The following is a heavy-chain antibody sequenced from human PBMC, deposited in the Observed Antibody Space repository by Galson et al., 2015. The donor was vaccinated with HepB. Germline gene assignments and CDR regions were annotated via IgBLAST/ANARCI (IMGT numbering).Heavy chain of an antibody. CDR3: VKEVYCSGGSCYDY. D-gene: IGHD2-15*01. CDR1: GFTFSSYA. V-gene: IGHV3-64D*06. CDR2: ISSNGGST. Sequence: SLRLSCAASGFTFSSYAMHWVRQAPGKGLEYVSAISSNGGSTYYADSVKGRFTISRDNSKNTLYLQMSSLRAEDTAVYYCVKEVYCSGGSCYDYWGQGTLVTVSS. J-gene: IGHJ4*02.